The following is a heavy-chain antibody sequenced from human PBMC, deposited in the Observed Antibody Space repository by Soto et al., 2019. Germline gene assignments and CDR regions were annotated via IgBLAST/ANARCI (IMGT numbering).Heavy chain of an antibody. CDR2: VNAGNGNT. D-gene: IGHD1-26*01. CDR3: ARARFGGSPGMWFDP. J-gene: IGHJ5*02. V-gene: IGHV1-3*01. CDR1: GYTFTSYA. Sequence: ASVKVSCKASGYTFTSYAMHWVRQAPGQRLEWMGWVNAGNGNTKYSQKFQGSVTITRDTSASTAYMELSSLRSEDPAVYYCARARFGGSPGMWFDPWGQGPLVTVSS.